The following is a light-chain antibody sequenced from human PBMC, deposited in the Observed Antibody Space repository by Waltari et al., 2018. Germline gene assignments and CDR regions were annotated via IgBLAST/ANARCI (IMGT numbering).Light chain of an antibody. CDR1: VLAKKY. CDR2: KDS. V-gene: IGLV3-27*01. CDR3: YSAADNNQV. J-gene: IGLJ3*02. Sequence: SYELTQPSSVSVSPGQTARITCSGDVLAKKYDRWFQQKPGQAPVLVIYKDSERPSGIPERFSGSSSGTTVTLTISGAQVEDEADYYCYSAADNNQVFGGGTKLTVL.